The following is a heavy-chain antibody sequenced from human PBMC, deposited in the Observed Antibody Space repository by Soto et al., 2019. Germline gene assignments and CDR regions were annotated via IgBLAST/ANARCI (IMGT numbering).Heavy chain of an antibody. V-gene: IGHV2-5*02. D-gene: IGHD4-4*01. J-gene: IGHJ6*02. CDR3: AHNPATAETYYYYGMDV. CDR2: IYWDDDK. CDR1: GFSLSTSGVG. Sequence: QITLKESGPALVKPTQTLTLTCTFSGFSLSTSGVGVGWIRQPPEKALEWLALIYWDDDKRYSPSLKSRLTITKDPYKNQVVLTMTNMYPMDTAPYYCAHNPATAETYYYYGMDVWGQGTTVTVSS.